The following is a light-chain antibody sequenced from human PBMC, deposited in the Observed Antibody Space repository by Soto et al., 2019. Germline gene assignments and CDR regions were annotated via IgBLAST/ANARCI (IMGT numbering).Light chain of an antibody. Sequence: DIQMTQSPSSLSASLGDRVTITCQASEDIKTYLNWYQQKPGKAPKLLIYAASSLQSGVPSRFSGSGSGTDFTLTISSLQPEDFATYYCQQSYSTPITFGQGTRLEIK. CDR1: EDIKTY. CDR2: AAS. CDR3: QQSYSTPIT. V-gene: IGKV1-39*01. J-gene: IGKJ5*01.